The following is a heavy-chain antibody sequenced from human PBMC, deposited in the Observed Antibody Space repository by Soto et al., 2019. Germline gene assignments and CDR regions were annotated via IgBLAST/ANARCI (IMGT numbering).Heavy chain of an antibody. CDR2: TSYTGNT. CDR3: ARDMHAGFTHYCDH. D-gene: IGHD1-1*01. CDR1: ASPVTCHH. Sequence: XVTLHLTCFVAASPVTCHHWSLIRPFPGQGLEWIAYTSYTGNTNYNPSLQSRVTISLDTSKNQLSLKLTSMSAADTAVYYCARDMHAGFTHYCDHWRQVNLGTVSS. J-gene: IGHJ4*02. V-gene: IGHV4-59*02.